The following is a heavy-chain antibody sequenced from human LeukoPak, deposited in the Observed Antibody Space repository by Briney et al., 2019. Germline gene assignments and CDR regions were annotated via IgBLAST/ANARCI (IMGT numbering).Heavy chain of an antibody. V-gene: IGHV3-30*03. CDR1: GFTFSSYG. CDR2: ISYDGSIM. J-gene: IGHJ4*02. Sequence: PGRSLRLSCSASGFTFSSYGMHWVRQAPGKGLEWVAVISYDGSIMYYADSVKGRFTISRDNSKNTLYLQMNSLRAEDTAVYYCARGLVPGFLDYWGQGTPVTVSS. D-gene: IGHD4-11*01. CDR3: ARGLVPGFLDY.